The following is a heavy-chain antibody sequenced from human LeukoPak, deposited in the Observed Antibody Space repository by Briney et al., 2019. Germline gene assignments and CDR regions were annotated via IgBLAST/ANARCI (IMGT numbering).Heavy chain of an antibody. CDR2: ISYTGST. CDR1: GGSISSYY. CDR3: ARQRVVPGNGYNWFDP. J-gene: IGHJ5*02. D-gene: IGHD2-2*01. Sequence: SETLSLTCTVSGGSISSYYWSWIRQPPGKGLKWIGYISYTGSTNYNPSLRSRLTISVDTSKNQFSLKLSSVTAADTAVYYCARQRVVPGNGYNWFDPWGQGTLVTVSS. V-gene: IGHV4-59*08.